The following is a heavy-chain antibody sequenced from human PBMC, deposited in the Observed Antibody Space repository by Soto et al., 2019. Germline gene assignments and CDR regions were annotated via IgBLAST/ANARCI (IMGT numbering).Heavy chain of an antibody. CDR2: FYHTGAT. D-gene: IGHD1-26*01. V-gene: IGHV4-31*03. CDR3: AREGHSSGEWLDP. CDR1: GDPLSYGGYY. J-gene: IGHJ5*02. Sequence: QVQLQESGPGLVEPSQTLSLVCSVSGDPLSYGGYYWSWVSQSPGKALEWSGIFYHTGATYYHPSLGIRVTMAVDMSKNELSLTLTSVTAAETATYYCAREGHSSGEWLDPWGQGILFPVSS.